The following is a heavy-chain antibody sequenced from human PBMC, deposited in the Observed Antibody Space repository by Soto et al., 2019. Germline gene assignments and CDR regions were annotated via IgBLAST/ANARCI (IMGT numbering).Heavy chain of an antibody. CDR2: IGTDGNT. CDR3: VRNYPGTRTLDY. J-gene: IGHJ4*01. Sequence: PGGSLRLSCAASGFTFNSYAMNWVRQAPGKGLAWVSAIGTDGNTYYANSVKGRFTISRDNSRTTLYLQMNSLRVEDTALYYCVRNYPGTRTLDYWGQGT. V-gene: IGHV3-23*01. D-gene: IGHD1-7*01. CDR1: GFTFNSYA.